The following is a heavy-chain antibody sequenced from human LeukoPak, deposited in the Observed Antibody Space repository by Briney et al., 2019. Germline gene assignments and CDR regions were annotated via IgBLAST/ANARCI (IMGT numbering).Heavy chain of an antibody. CDR2: IIPIFGTA. J-gene: IGHJ6*03. D-gene: IGHD2-2*01. Sequence: SVKVSCKASGGTFSSYAISWVRQAPGQGLEWMGGIIPIFGTANYAQKFQGRVTITADESTSTAYMELSSLRSEDTAVYYCARHYQLLTPPSYYYYMDVWGKGTTVTVSS. CDR3: ARHYQLLTPPSYYYYMDV. V-gene: IGHV1-69*01. CDR1: GGTFSSYA.